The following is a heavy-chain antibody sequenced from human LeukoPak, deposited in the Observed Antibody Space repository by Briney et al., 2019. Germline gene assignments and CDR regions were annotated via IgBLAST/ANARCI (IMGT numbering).Heavy chain of an antibody. CDR1: GGTFSSYA. CDR3: ARGEIVVVPAAMSHYGMDV. J-gene: IGHJ6*02. V-gene: IGHV1-69*04. CDR2: IIPILGIA. D-gene: IGHD2-2*01. Sequence: SVKLSCTASGGTFSSYAISWVRQAPGQGLEGMGRIIPILGIANYAQKFQGRVTITADKSTSTAYMELSSLRSEDTAVYYCARGEIVVVPAAMSHYGMDVWGQGATVTVSS.